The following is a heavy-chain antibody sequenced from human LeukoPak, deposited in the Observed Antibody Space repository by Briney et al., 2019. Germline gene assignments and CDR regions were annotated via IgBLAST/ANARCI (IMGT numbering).Heavy chain of an antibody. CDR1: GFTFSSYS. D-gene: IGHD6-19*01. CDR3: ANPQWLVPLIAHNDY. V-gene: IGHV3-21*04. Sequence: GGSLRLSCAASGFTFSSYSMNWVRQAPGKGLEWVSSISSSSSYIYYADSAKGRFTISRDNAKNSLYLQMNSLRAEDTAVYYCANPQWLVPLIAHNDYWGQGTLVTVSS. CDR2: ISSSSSYI. J-gene: IGHJ4*02.